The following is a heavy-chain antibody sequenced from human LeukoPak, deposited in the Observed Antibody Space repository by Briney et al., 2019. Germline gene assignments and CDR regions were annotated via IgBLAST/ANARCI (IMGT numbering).Heavy chain of an antibody. CDR2: ISYDGSNK. CDR1: GFTFSSYA. Sequence: PGRSLRLSCAASGFTFSSYAMHWDRQAPGKGLEWVAVISYDGSNKYYADSVKGRFTISRDNSKNTLYLQMNSLRAEDTAVYYCAREYSSSSDYWGQGTLVTVSS. CDR3: AREYSSSSDY. D-gene: IGHD6-6*01. V-gene: IGHV3-30-3*01. J-gene: IGHJ4*02.